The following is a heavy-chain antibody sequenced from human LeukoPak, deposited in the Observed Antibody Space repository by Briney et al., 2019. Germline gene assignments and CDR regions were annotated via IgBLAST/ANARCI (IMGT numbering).Heavy chain of an antibody. V-gene: IGHV1-69*13. J-gene: IGHJ4*02. Sequence: SVTVSCKASGGTFSSYAISWVRQAPGQGLEWMGGIIPIFGTANYAQKFQGRVTITADESTSTAYMELSSLRSEDTAVYYCASGEIQLWPAPLGYWGQGTLVTVSS. CDR3: ASGEIQLWPAPLGY. CDR2: IIPIFGTA. D-gene: IGHD5-18*01. CDR1: GGTFSSYA.